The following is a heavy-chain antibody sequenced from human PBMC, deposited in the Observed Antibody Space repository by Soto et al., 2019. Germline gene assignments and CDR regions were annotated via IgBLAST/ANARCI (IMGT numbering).Heavy chain of an antibody. CDR3: TKQKGDSQNYNLMDV. D-gene: IGHD1-20*01. CDR1: GDSVSTNSAA. CDR2: AYYRSQWYY. J-gene: IGHJ6*02. Sequence: PSQTLSLTCAISGDSVSTNSAAWNWIRQSPSRGLEWLGRAYYRSQWYYDSAVSVRSRITVIPDTSKNQFSLQLNSVTPEDTAVYYCTKQKGDSQNYNLMDVWGQRSTDTVSS. V-gene: IGHV6-1*01.